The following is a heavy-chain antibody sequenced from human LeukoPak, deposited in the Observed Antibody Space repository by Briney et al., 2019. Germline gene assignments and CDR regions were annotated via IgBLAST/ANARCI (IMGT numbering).Heavy chain of an antibody. CDR2: IYTSGST. CDR3: ARLTIAAAGTSFDY. D-gene: IGHD6-13*01. J-gene: IGHJ4*02. Sequence: SETLSLTCTVSGGSISSYYWSWIRQPPGKGLEWIGYIYTSGSTNYNPSLKSRVTISVDTSKNQFSLKLSSVTAADTAVYYCARLTIAAAGTSFDYWGQGTLVTVSS. V-gene: IGHV4-4*09. CDR1: GGSISSYY.